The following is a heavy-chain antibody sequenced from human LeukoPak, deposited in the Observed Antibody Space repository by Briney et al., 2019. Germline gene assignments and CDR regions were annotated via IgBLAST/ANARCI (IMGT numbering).Heavy chain of an antibody. CDR3: ARSLGYYYGSGRGGFDY. J-gene: IGHJ4*02. CDR1: RGSFSDNY. V-gene: IGHV4-59*01. D-gene: IGHD3-10*01. CDR2: IYYSGST. Sequence: SETLSLTCAVYRGSFSDNYWSWIRQPPGKGLEWIGYIYYSGSTNYNPSLKSRVTISVDTSKNQFSLKLSSVTAADTAVYYCARSLGYYYGSGRGGFDYWGQGTLVTVSS.